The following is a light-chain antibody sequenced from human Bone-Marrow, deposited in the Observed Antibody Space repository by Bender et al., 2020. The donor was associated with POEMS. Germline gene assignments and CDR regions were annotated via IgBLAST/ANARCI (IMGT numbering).Light chain of an antibody. J-gene: IGLJ3*02. V-gene: IGLV3-1*01. Sequence: SFELTQPPTVSVSPGQTASITCSGDKVGDRSISWYQQMPDQSPALVIYQDDKRRSGIPERFSGSKSGSTATLTISGTQTLDEADFYCQAWDSSSGVFGGGTKLTVL. CDR1: KVGDRS. CDR2: QDD. CDR3: QAWDSSSGV.